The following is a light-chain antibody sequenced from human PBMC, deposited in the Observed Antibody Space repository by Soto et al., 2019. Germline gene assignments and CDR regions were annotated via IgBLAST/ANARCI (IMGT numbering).Light chain of an antibody. Sequence: EIVLTQSPGTLSLSPGERATLSCRASQSVNNNYLAWYQQKPGQPPRLLIYGASSRAIGIPDRFSGGGSGTDFTLTISILEPEGFAVYCCQQYGSSYTFGPGTKVDIK. CDR3: QQYGSSYT. V-gene: IGKV3-20*01. CDR2: GAS. CDR1: QSVNNNY. J-gene: IGKJ3*01.